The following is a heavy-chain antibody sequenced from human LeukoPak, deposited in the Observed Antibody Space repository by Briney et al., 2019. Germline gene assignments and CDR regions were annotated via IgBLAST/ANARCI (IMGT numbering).Heavy chain of an antibody. CDR3: ARDRLAAAGRYYYYGMDV. V-gene: IGHV4-59*01. J-gene: IGHJ6*02. Sequence: SETLSLTCTVSGGSISSYYWSWVRQPPGEGLEWIGNIYYSGSTNYNPSLKSRVTISVDTSKNRFSLKLSSVTAADTAVYYCARDRLAAAGRYYYYGMDVWGQGTTVTVSS. CDR2: IYYSGST. CDR1: GGSISSYY. D-gene: IGHD6-13*01.